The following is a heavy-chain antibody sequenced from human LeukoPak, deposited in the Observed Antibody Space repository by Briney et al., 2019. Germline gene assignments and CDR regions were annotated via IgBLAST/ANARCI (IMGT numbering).Heavy chain of an antibody. CDR3: AKDIIGSSSWHVWGPYYYYYYGMDV. CDR1: GFTFSSYA. CDR2: ISGNGGST. J-gene: IGHJ6*02. D-gene: IGHD6-13*01. V-gene: IGHV3-23*01. Sequence: GGSLRLSCAASGFTFSSYAMSWVRQAPGKGLEWVSAISGNGGSTYYADSVKGRFTISRDNSKNTLYLQMNSLRAEDTAVYYCAKDIIGSSSWHVWGPYYYYYYGMDVWGQGTTVTVSS.